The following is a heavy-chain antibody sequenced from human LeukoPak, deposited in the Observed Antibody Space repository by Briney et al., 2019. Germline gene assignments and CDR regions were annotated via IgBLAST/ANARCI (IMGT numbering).Heavy chain of an antibody. V-gene: IGHV1-8*01. Sequence: ASVKVSCKTSGYTFTSHDIHWVRQATGQDLEWLGWMNPNNGKAAYAQKFQGRITMTRDTAIRTAYMELNSLTSEDTAIYYCARNVAAAGKVHDYWGQGTLVTVSS. CDR3: ARNVAAAGKVHDY. CDR1: GYTFTSHD. J-gene: IGHJ4*02. CDR2: MNPNNGKA. D-gene: IGHD6-13*01.